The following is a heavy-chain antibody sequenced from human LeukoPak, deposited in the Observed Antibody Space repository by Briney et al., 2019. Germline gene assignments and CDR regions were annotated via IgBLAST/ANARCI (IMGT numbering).Heavy chain of an antibody. J-gene: IGHJ4*02. CDR3: ARSRRYDYVWGSSDY. D-gene: IGHD3-16*01. CDR2: ISSSGSTI. V-gene: IGHV3-48*04. Sequence: GGSLRLSCAASGFTFSSYSMNWVRQAPGKGLEWVSYISSSGSTIYYADSVKGRFTISRDNAKNSLYLQMNSLRAEDTAVYYCARSRRYDYVWGSSDYWGQGTLVTVSS. CDR1: GFTFSSYS.